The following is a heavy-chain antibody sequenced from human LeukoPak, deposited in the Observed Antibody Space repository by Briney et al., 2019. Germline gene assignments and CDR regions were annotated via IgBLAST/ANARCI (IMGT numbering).Heavy chain of an antibody. CDR1: GFALRNYD. V-gene: IGHV3-13*01. J-gene: IGHJ4*02. CDR2: IDTAGET. CDR3: ARAPLYDILSGHFHFDS. Sequence: PGGSLRLSCAASGFALRNYDIHWVRQTTGKGLEWVAAIDTAGETYYAGSVKGRFTISRDNAKNSLDLQMNSLRAGDTAVYYCARAPLYDILSGHFHFDSWGKGSLVTVSS. D-gene: IGHD3-9*01.